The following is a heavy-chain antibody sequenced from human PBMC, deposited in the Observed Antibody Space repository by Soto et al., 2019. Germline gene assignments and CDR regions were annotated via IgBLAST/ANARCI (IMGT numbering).Heavy chain of an antibody. D-gene: IGHD4-17*01. J-gene: IGHJ4*02. CDR1: GFTFSSYW. Sequence: EVQLVESGGGLVQPGGSLRLSCAASGFTFSSYWMSWVRQAPGKGLEWVANIKQDGSEKYYADSVKGRFTISRDNAKNSLYLQMNSLRAEDTAVYYCAREGDGDYDHFDYWGQGTLVTVSS. CDR2: IKQDGSEK. V-gene: IGHV3-7*01. CDR3: AREGDGDYDHFDY.